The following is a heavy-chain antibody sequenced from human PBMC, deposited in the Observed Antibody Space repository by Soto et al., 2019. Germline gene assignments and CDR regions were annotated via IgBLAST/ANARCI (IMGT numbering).Heavy chain of an antibody. CDR2: ISGSGGST. Sequence: EVQLLESGGGLVQPGGSLRLSCAASGFTFSSYAMSWVRQAPGKGLEWVSAISGSGGSTYYADSVKGRFTISRDNSKNTLYLQMKSLGAQGPAGYYRAKPQAADWSGGSWLLRDTPSGGPDYWGQGTLVTVSS. D-gene: IGHD2-15*01. J-gene: IGHJ4*02. CDR1: GFTFSSYA. V-gene: IGHV3-23*01. CDR3: AKPQAADWSGGSWLLRDTPSGGPDY.